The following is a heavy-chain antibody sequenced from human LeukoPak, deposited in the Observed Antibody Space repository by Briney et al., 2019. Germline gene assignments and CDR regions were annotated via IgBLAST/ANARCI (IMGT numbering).Heavy chain of an antibody. CDR2: ISAYNGNT. Sequence: ASVKVSCKASGYTFTSYGISWVRQAPGQGLEWMGWISAYNGNTNYAQKLQGRVTMTTDTSTSTAYMELRSLRSDDTAVYYSARDEYYYDSSGSSYFDYWGQGTLVTVSS. V-gene: IGHV1-18*01. J-gene: IGHJ4*02. D-gene: IGHD3-22*01. CDR1: GYTFTSYG. CDR3: ARDEYYYDSSGSSYFDY.